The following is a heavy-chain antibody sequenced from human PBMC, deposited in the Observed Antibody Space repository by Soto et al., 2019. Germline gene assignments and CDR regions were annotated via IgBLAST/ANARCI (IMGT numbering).Heavy chain of an antibody. J-gene: IGHJ3*02. CDR1: GFTFSNYW. CDR2: ISPDGTIP. CDR3: ARFRGDEFDI. V-gene: IGHV3-74*01. Sequence: EVQLVESGGGLVQPGGSLRLSCAVSGFTFSNYWMHWVRQAPGKGLVWVSTISPDGTIPDYTDSVKGRLAISRDNAKSTLFLQINSLTPEDTAVYYCARFRGDEFDIRGQGTMVTVSS. D-gene: IGHD7-27*01.